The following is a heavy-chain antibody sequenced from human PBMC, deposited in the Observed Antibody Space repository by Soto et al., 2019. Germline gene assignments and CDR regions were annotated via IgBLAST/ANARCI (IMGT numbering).Heavy chain of an antibody. V-gene: IGHV3-7*03. D-gene: IGHD3-10*01. CDR2: IKQDGSEK. J-gene: IGHJ4*02. CDR3: AKKVNSGSGSQYFDY. Sequence: GGSLRLSCAASGFTFSSYWLSWVRQAPGKGLEWVANIKQDGSEKYYVVSVKGRFTISRDNAKNSLYLQMNSLRAADTAVYYCAKKVNSGSGSQYFDYFGQGTLVTVSS. CDR1: GFTFSSYW.